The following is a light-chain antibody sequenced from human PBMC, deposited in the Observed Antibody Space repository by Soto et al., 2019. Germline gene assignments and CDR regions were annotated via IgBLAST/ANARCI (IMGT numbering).Light chain of an antibody. J-gene: IGLJ3*02. V-gene: IGLV2-14*02. CDR2: EVN. CDR3: SSFTSTYTRV. CDR1: SSDVGSYNL. Sequence: QSVLTQPASVSGSPGQSITISCTGTSSDVGSYNLVSWYQQHPGKAPKLIISEVNKRPSGVSNRFSGSKSGNTASLTISGLQAEDEADYYCSSFTSTYTRVFGGGTKLTVL.